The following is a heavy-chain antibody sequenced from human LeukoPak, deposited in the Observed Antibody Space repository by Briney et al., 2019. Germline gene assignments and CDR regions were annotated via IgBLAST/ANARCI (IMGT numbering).Heavy chain of an antibody. J-gene: IGHJ3*02. CDR3: AKFSDSRNDAFDI. CDR1: GFTFSSYS. Sequence: GGSLRLSCAASGFTFSSYSMNWVRQAPGKGLEWVSSISSSSSYIYYADSVKGRFTISRDNAKNSLYLQMNSLRAEDTAVYYCAKFSDSRNDAFDIWGQGTMVTVSS. CDR2: ISSSSSYI. V-gene: IGHV3-21*01. D-gene: IGHD3-22*01.